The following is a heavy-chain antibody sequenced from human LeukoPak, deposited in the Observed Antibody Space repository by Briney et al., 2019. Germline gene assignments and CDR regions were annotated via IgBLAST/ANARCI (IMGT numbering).Heavy chain of an antibody. J-gene: IGHJ4*02. Sequence: PGRSLRLSCVASGFTFSSFGMHWARQAPGKGLEWVSVIYSGGSTYYADSVKGRFTISRDNSKNTLYLQMNSLRAEDTAVYYCARGCPLGGWGENYFNYWGRETLVPVSS. D-gene: IGHD3-16*01. CDR2: IYSGGST. CDR1: GFTFSSFG. V-gene: IGHV3-66*01. CDR3: ARGCPLGGWGENYFNY.